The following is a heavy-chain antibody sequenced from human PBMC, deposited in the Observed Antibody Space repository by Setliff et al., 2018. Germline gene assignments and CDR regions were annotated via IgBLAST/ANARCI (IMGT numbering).Heavy chain of an antibody. D-gene: IGHD6-13*01. Sequence: GASVKVSCKASGYTFTNYAIHWVRQAPGQRPEWMGWINTGNANTKYSQKFQGRVTITRDASASTAYMELSSLRSDDTAVYYCAREVGSRLDYWDQGTLVTVSS. V-gene: IGHV1-3*04. CDR1: GYTFTNYA. J-gene: IGHJ4*02. CDR3: AREVGSRLDY. CDR2: INTGNANT.